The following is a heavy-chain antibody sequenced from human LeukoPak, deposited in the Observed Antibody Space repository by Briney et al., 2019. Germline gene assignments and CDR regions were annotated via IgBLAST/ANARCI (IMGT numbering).Heavy chain of an antibody. V-gene: IGHV3-9*01. CDR3: AKGGWADT. J-gene: IGHJ5*02. D-gene: IGHD6-19*01. CDR1: GFTFDDYA. CDR2: ISQTSDTI. Sequence: PGRSLRLSCGASGFTFDDYAMHWVRQAPGKGLEWVSGISQTSDTIDYADSVKGRFTISRDNAKNSLYLQMNSLRAEDTDLYYCAKGGWADTWGQGTLVIVSS.